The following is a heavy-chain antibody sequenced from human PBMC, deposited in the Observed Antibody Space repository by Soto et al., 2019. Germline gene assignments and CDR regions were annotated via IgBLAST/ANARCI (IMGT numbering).Heavy chain of an antibody. J-gene: IGHJ4*02. V-gene: IGHV4-31*03. CDR2: IYYSGST. CDR3: ARSGSYIGKDY. Sequence: KSSGTLSLTCTVSGGSISSGGYYWSWIRQHPGKGLEWIGYIYYSGSTYYNPSLKSRVTISVDTSKNQFSLKLSSVTAADTAVYYCARSGSYIGKDYWGQGTLVTVSS. CDR1: GGSISSGGYY. D-gene: IGHD3-10*01.